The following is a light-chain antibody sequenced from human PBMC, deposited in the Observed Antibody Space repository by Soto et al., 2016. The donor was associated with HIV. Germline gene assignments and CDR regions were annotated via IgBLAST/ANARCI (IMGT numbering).Light chain of an antibody. CDR1: QSISSW. CDR3: QQYNSYPYT. V-gene: IGKV1-5*03. J-gene: IGKJ2*01. CDR2: KAS. Sequence: DIQMTQSPSTLSASVGDRVTITCRASQSISSWLAWYQRKPGKAPKLLIYKASSLESGVPSRFSGSGPGTEFTLTISSLQPDDFATYYCQQYNSYPYTFGQGTKLEIK.